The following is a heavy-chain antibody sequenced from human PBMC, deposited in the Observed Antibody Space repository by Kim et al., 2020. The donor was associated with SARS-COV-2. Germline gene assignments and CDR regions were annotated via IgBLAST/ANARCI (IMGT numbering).Heavy chain of an antibody. CDR3: ARVGYSSSSTHLYFDY. V-gene: IGHV1-2*06. J-gene: IGHJ4*02. Sequence: ASVKVSCKASGYTFTGYYMHWVRQAPGQGLEWMGRINPNSGGTNYAQKFQGRVTMTRDTSISTAYMELSRLRSDDTAVYYCARVGYSSSSTHLYFDYWGQGTLVTVSS. CDR2: INPNSGGT. D-gene: IGHD6-6*01. CDR1: GYTFTGYY.